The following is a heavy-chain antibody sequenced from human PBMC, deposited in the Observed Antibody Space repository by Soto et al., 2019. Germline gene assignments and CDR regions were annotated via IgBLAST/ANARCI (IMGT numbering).Heavy chain of an antibody. CDR1: GGTFDSYA. V-gene: IGHV1-69*13. D-gene: IGHD2-15*01. CDR3: ARGLRTGNYGMDV. CDR2: IIPMFETV. Sequence: ASVKVSCKASGGTFDSYAVSWVRQAPGQGLEWMGGIIPMFETVNYAQRFQGRLTIAADESTSTAYMELTSLTSADTAIYFCARGLRTGNYGMDVWGQGTTVTVSS. J-gene: IGHJ6*02.